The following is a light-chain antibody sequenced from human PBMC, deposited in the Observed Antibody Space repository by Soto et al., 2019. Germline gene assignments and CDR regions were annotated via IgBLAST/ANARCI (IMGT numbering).Light chain of an antibody. V-gene: IGKV3-15*01. CDR1: QSVRNN. CDR2: GAS. Sequence: EIVMTQSPATLSVSPGERATLSCRASQSVRNNLAWYQQKPGQAPRLLIYGASTRATGIPARFSGSGSGTEFTITISSVQFEDFEVYYCQQYNNWLWTFGQGTKVEIK. J-gene: IGKJ1*01. CDR3: QQYNNWLWT.